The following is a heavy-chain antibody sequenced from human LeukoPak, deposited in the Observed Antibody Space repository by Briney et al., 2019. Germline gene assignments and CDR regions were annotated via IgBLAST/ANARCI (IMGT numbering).Heavy chain of an antibody. J-gene: IGHJ4*02. CDR2: ISSSGSTI. D-gene: IGHD3-22*01. Sequence: GGSLRLSCAASGVNFSDYYMSWNRQAPGKRLEWVSYISSSGSTIYYADSVKGRFTISRDNAKNSLYMQMNSLRAEDTAVYYCASRDYDSSGFDYWGQGTLVTVSS. V-gene: IGHV3-11*04. CDR3: ASRDYDSSGFDY. CDR1: GVNFSDYY.